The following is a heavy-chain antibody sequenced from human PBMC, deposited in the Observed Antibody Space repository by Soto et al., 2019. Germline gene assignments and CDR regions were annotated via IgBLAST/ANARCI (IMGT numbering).Heavy chain of an antibody. Sequence: QVQLGQSGAEGKKPGASVRVSCKAPGYTFTSYVINWVRQAIGQGLEWMGGMNPNSGNAGYAQKFQGRVTMTRNTSISTAYMELSSLRSEDTAVYYCARGSRGVRFDPWGQGTLVTVSS. CDR3: ARGSRGVRFDP. CDR2: MNPNSGNA. V-gene: IGHV1-8*01. J-gene: IGHJ5*02. CDR1: GYTFTSYV. D-gene: IGHD3-10*01.